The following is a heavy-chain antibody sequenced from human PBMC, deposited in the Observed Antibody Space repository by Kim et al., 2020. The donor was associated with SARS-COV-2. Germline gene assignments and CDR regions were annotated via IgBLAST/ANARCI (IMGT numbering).Heavy chain of an antibody. CDR3: AKDIGLRYFEYYYYGMDV. V-gene: IGHV3-9*01. Sequence: KGRFTISRDNAKNSLYLQMNSLRAEDTALYYCAKDIGLRYFEYYYYGMDVWGQGTTVTVSS. D-gene: IGHD3-9*01. J-gene: IGHJ6*02.